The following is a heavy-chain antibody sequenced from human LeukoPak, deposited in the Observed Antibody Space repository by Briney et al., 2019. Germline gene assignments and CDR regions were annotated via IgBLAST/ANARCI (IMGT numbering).Heavy chain of an antibody. CDR3: ASHDYGDYSPLDY. V-gene: IGHV3-7*01. Sequence: PGGSLRLFCAASGFTFSKYWMTWVRQAPGKGLEWVASIKQDGSEKYYVDSVKGRFIISRDNAKNSLYLQMNSLTAEDTAVYYCASHDYGDYSPLDYWGQGTLVTVSS. J-gene: IGHJ4*02. CDR1: GFTFSKYW. CDR2: IKQDGSEK. D-gene: IGHD4-17*01.